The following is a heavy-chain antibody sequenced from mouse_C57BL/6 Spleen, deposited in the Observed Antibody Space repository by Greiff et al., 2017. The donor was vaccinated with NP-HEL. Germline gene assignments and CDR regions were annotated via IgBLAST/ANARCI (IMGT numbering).Heavy chain of an antibody. D-gene: IGHD1-1*01. Sequence: EVQLQQSGPELVKPGDSVKISCKASRYSFTGYFMNWVMQSHGKSLEWIGRINPYNGDTFYNQKFKGKATFTVDKSSSTAHMELRSLTSEDSAVYYCARGYYGSSHWYFDVWGTGITVTVSS. V-gene: IGHV1-20*01. J-gene: IGHJ1*03. CDR3: ARGYYGSSHWYFDV. CDR1: RYSFTGYF. CDR2: INPYNGDT.